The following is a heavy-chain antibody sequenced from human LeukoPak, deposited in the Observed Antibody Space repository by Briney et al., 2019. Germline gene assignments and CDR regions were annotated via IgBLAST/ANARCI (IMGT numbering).Heavy chain of an antibody. D-gene: IGHD3-22*01. Sequence: GGSLRLSCAASGFSFSDYEMSWVRQAPGKGLEWVSVIYSGGSTYYADSVKGRFTISRDNSKNTLYLQMNSLRAEDTAVYYCAREPYDSSGYYDYWGQGTLVTVSS. CDR3: AREPYDSSGYYDY. J-gene: IGHJ4*02. CDR1: GFSFSDYE. V-gene: IGHV3-53*01. CDR2: IYSGGST.